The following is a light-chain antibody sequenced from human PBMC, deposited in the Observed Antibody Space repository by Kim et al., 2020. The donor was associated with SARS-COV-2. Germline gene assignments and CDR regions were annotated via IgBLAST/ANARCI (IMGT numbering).Light chain of an antibody. CDR1: KLGDKY. CDR3: QAWDSSTVV. CDR2: QDS. Sequence: SYELTQPPSVSVSPGQTASITCSGDKLGDKYACWYQQKPGQSPVLVIYQDSKRPSGIPERFSGSNSGHTATLTISGTQAIDEADYYCQAWDSSTVVFGGG. V-gene: IGLV3-1*01. J-gene: IGLJ2*01.